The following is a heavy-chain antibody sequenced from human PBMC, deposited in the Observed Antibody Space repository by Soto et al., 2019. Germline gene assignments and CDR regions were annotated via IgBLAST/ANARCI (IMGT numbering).Heavy chain of an antibody. J-gene: IGHJ6*02. V-gene: IGHV4-59*12. CDR1: GGSLSNYY. D-gene: IGHD2-15*01. CDR2: IYYSGST. Sequence: SETLSLTCTVSGGSLSNYYWSWIRQPPGKGLEWIGYIYYSGSTNHNPSLKSRVTVSVDTSKNQFSLRLSAVTAADTAVYFCAREGRGGGTFGSGVDVWGQGTTVTVSS. CDR3: AREGRGGGTFGSGVDV.